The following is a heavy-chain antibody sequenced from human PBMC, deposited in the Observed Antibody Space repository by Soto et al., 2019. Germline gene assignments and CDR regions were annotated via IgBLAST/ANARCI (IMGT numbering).Heavy chain of an antibody. J-gene: IGHJ6*02. V-gene: IGHV3-11*06. CDR2: ISTRSTYT. CDR3: ARDLAWKRGKVGRYYYGMDV. D-gene: IGHD1-1*01. Sequence: PGGSLRLSCAASGFMFRDYYMRWVRQTPGKGLEWISYISTRSTYTNYADSVKGRFTIPRDNTKNSLYLQMDSLRVEDTAVYYCARDLAWKRGKVGRYYYGMDVWGQGTTVTVSS. CDR1: GFMFRDYY.